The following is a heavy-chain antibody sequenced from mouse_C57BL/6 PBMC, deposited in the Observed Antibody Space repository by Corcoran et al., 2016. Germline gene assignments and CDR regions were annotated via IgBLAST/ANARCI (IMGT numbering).Heavy chain of an antibody. CDR2: INTYSGVP. CDR3: ARKEGNYGRGYYAMDY. CDR1: GYTFTTYR. D-gene: IGHD1-1*01. V-gene: IGHV9-3*01. J-gene: IGHJ4*01. Sequence: QIPLFQSGPGLTKPGEPVKISCKASGYTFTTYRMSLLKQSPGKGLKWMGWINTYSGVPTYADDFKGRFAFSLETSASTAYLQINNLKNEATATYVCARKEGNYGRGYYAMDYWGQGISVTVSS.